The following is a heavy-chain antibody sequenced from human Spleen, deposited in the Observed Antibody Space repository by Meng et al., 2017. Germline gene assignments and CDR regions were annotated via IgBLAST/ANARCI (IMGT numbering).Heavy chain of an antibody. Sequence: SVKVSCKASGGTFSSYAMSWVRQAPGQGLEWMGGIIPILDSATYARGLQGRVTITTDQSTSTSYMELSSLRSDDTAVYYCARPIYDSTGYHDTFDYWGQGTLVTVSS. CDR1: GGTFSSYA. J-gene: IGHJ4*02. CDR3: ARPIYDSTGYHDTFDY. V-gene: IGHV1-69*05. CDR2: IIPILDSA. D-gene: IGHD2-8*02.